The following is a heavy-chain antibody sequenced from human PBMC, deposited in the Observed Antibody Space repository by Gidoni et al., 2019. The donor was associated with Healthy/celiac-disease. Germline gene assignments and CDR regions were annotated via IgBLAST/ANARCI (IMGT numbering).Heavy chain of an antibody. CDR1: GFTFNNYA. J-gene: IGHJ4*02. V-gene: IGHV3-30-3*01. Sequence: QVQLVESGGGVVQPGRSLRLSCAASGFTFNNYAMHWVRQAPGKGLEWVAVISYDGINKYYADSVKGRFTISRDNSKNTLYLQMNSLRAEDTAVYYCARARVEIQLWRSLDYWGQGTLVTVSS. D-gene: IGHD5-18*01. CDR2: ISYDGINK. CDR3: ARARVEIQLWRSLDY.